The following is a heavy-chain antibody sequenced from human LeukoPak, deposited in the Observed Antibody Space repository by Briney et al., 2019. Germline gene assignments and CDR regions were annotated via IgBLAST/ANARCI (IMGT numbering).Heavy chain of an antibody. CDR3: AKAVGYCSSTSCPNYFDY. CDR2: VSGSGSST. D-gene: IGHD2-2*01. V-gene: IGHV3-23*01. Sequence: QRWGSLRLSCAASGFTFSSYAMSWVRQAPGKGLEWVSAVSGSGSSTYYADSVKGRFSISRDNSKNTLYLQMDSLRADDTAVYYCAKAVGYCSSTSCPNYFDYWGQGTLVTVSS. CDR1: GFTFSSYA. J-gene: IGHJ4*02.